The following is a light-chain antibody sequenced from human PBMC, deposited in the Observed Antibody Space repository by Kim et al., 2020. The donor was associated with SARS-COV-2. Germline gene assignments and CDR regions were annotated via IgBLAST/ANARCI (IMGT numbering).Light chain of an antibody. Sequence: SAAIGERVASTCRASHNINIGWDWEQQRPGKAPNLLIYEASTLESGVPSRFSGSGSGTEFTLTINSLQPDDFATYYCQQYDGLSTFGQGTKVDIK. J-gene: IGKJ1*01. CDR3: QQYDGLST. CDR2: EAS. V-gene: IGKV1-5*01. CDR1: HNINIG.